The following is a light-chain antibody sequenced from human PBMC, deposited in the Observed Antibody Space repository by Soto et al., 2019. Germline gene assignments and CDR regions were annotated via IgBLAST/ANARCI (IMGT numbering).Light chain of an antibody. Sequence: QSVLTQPASVSGSPGQSVTISCTGTSSDVGAYNLVSWYQQYPGKAPKLMIYEVNNRPSGVSNRFSGSKAGNTASLTISGLQAEDEADYYCCTSYEGGGAYVFGPGTKLTVL. CDR1: SSDVGAYNL. CDR2: EVN. CDR3: CTSYEGGGAYV. J-gene: IGLJ1*01. V-gene: IGLV2-14*01.